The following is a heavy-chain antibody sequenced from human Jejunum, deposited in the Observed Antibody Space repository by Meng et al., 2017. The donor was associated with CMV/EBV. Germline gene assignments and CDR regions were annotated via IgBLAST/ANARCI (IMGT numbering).Heavy chain of an antibody. CDR1: GGSISNYY. Sequence: VSGGSISNYYWSWVRQPPGKGLELIGYIYYTGSTNYNPSLKSRVAMSVDTSMNQFSLKLNSVTAADTAVYYCARSGYSYGSGYYFDYWGQGALVTVSS. CDR2: IYYTGST. J-gene: IGHJ4*02. CDR3: ARSGYSYGSGYYFDY. V-gene: IGHV4-59*01. D-gene: IGHD5-18*01.